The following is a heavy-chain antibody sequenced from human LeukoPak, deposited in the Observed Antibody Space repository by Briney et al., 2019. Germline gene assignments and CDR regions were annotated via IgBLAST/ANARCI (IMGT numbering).Heavy chain of an antibody. CDR2: IYSGGNT. CDR1: GFTVISNY. Sequence: GGSLRLSCAASGFTVISNYMSWVRQAPGKWLEWVSVIYSGGNTYYADSVEGRFTISRDNSKNTLYLQMKTLKAEDTAVYYCARDLHPRLAGFFDYWGQGTLVTVSS. D-gene: IGHD3-3*02. CDR3: ARDLHPRLAGFFDY. V-gene: IGHV3-53*01. J-gene: IGHJ4*02.